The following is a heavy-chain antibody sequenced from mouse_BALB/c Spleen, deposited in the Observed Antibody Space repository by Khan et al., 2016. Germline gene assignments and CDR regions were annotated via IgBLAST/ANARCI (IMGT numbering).Heavy chain of an antibody. V-gene: IGHV1-87*01. D-gene: IGHD2-1*01. CDR3: ARSGGNYYFDY. J-gene: IGHJ2*01. CDR2: NYLVDDGT. Sequence: QVQLQQSGAELARPGASVKLSCKASGYTFTSYWMQWAKQRPGQGLEWTGANYLVDDGTRNTQMFLGKATLTADLSSSTAYMQLSSLASEDSAVYYFARSGGNYYFDYWGRGTTLTVSS. CDR1: GYTFTSYW.